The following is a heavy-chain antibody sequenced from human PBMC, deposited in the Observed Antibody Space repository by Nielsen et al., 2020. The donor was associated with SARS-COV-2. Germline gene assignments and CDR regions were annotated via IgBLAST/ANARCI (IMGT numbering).Heavy chain of an antibody. Sequence: GGSLRLSCAASGFTFSSYAMNWVRQAPGKGLEWVSSISSSSSYIYYADSVKGRFTISRDNAKNSLYLQMNSLRAEDTAVYYCASHGGYDILTGYYFDYWGQGTLVTDSS. D-gene: IGHD3-9*01. J-gene: IGHJ4*02. CDR2: ISSSSSYI. CDR1: GFTFSSYA. CDR3: ASHGGYDILTGYYFDY. V-gene: IGHV3-21*01.